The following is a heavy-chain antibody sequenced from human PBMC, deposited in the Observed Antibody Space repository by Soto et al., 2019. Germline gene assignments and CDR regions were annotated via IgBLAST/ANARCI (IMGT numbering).Heavy chain of an antibody. V-gene: IGHV1-18*04. CDR1: GYTFTSYG. CDR3: ARGSTRGGTGWFDP. J-gene: IGHJ5*02. CDR2: ISAYNGNT. D-gene: IGHD2-15*01. Sequence: ASVKVSCKASGYTFTSYGMSWVRQAPGQGLEWMGWISAYNGNTNYAQKLQGRVTMTTDTPTSTAYMELRSLRSDDTAVYYCARGSTRGGTGWFDPWGQGTLVTVSS.